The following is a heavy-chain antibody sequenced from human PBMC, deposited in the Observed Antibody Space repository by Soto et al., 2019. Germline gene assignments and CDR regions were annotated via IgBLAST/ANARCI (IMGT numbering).Heavy chain of an antibody. CDR3: ARLQAAAGDNALTFDY. V-gene: IGHV5-10-1*01. J-gene: IGHJ4*02. Sequence: EVQLVQSGAEVKKPGESLRISCKGSGYSFTSYWISWVRQMPGKGLAGMGRIDHSDSYTNYSPSFQGHVTISADKSISTAYLQLSSLKASDTAMYYCARLQAAAGDNALTFDYWGQGTLVTVSS. CDR1: GYSFTSYW. D-gene: IGHD6-13*01. CDR2: IDHSDSYT.